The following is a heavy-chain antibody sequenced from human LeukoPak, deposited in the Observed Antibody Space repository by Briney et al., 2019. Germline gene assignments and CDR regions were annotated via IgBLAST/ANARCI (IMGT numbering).Heavy chain of an antibody. D-gene: IGHD6-13*01. CDR1: GGSITSGPYY. J-gene: IGHJ4*02. CDR2: IYYIGST. Sequence: SETLSLTCSVSGGSITSGPYYWSWIRQPPGKGLEWIGYIYYIGSTNYNPSLKSRVTISVDTSKNQFSLKLSSVTAADTAVYYCARDKAAPGHPDYWGQGTLVTVSS. V-gene: IGHV4-61*01. CDR3: ARDKAAPGHPDY.